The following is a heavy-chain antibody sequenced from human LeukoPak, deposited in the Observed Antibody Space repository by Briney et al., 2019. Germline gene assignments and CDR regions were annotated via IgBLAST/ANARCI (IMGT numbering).Heavy chain of an antibody. D-gene: IGHD3-3*01. CDR3: ATDFGADFGVARDAFDI. V-gene: IGHV1-24*01. J-gene: IGHJ3*02. CDR1: GYTLTELS. Sequence: ASVKVSCKVSGYTLTELSMHWVRQAPGKGLEWMGGFDPEDGETIYAQKFQGRVTMTEDTSTDTAYMELSSLRSEDTAVYYCATDFGADFGVARDAFDIWGQGTMVTVSS. CDR2: FDPEDGET.